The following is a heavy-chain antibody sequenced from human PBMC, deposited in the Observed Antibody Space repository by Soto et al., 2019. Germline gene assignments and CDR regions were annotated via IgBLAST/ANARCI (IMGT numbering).Heavy chain of an antibody. CDR2: IYYSGST. Sequence: QVQLQESGPGLVKPSQTLSLTCTVSGGSISRGGYYWSWIRQHPGKGLEWIGYIYYSGSTYYNPSLKSRVTISVDTSKNQFSLKLSSVTAADTAVYSCAREWPGYGIDYWGQGTLVTVSS. V-gene: IGHV4-31*03. D-gene: IGHD4-17*01. CDR1: GGSISRGGYY. J-gene: IGHJ4*02. CDR3: AREWPGYGIDY.